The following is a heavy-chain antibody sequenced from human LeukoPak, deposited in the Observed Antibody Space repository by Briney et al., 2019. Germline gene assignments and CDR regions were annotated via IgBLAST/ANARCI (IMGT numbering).Heavy chain of an antibody. Sequence: SETLSLTCTVSGGSISSGGYYWSWIRQHPGQGLEWIGYIHHTGSTYYNPSLKSRVTISVDTSKNQFSLELSSVTAADTAVYYCARAGGRTMVRGVITNYYYYGMDVWGQGTTVTVSS. CDR2: IHHTGST. CDR3: ARAGGRTMVRGVITNYYYYGMDV. J-gene: IGHJ6*02. CDR1: GGSISSGGYY. D-gene: IGHD3-10*01. V-gene: IGHV4-30-4*08.